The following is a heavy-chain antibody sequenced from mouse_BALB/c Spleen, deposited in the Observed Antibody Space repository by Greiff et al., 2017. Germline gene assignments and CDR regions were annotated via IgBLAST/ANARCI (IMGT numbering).Heavy chain of an antibody. J-gene: IGHJ4*01. CDR1: GDSITSGY. Sequence: DVKLQESGPSLVKPSQTLSLTCSVTGDSITSGYWNWIRKFPGNKLEYMGYISYSGSTYYNPSLKSRISITRDTSKNQYYLQLNSVTTEDTATYYCARYEGWLGYAMDYWGQGTSVTVSS. CDR2: ISYSGST. D-gene: IGHD2-3*01. CDR3: ARYEGWLGYAMDY. V-gene: IGHV3-8*02.